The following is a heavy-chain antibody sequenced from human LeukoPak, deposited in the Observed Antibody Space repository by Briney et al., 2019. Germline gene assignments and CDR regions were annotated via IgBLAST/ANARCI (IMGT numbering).Heavy chain of an antibody. Sequence: ASVKVSCKASGYTFTGYYMHWVRQAPGQGLEWMGWINPNSGGTNYAQKFQGRVTMTRDTSISTAYMELSSLRSEDTAVYYCARCSSTSCCRFRNWFDPWGQGTLVTVSS. D-gene: IGHD2-2*01. CDR2: INPNSGGT. V-gene: IGHV1-2*02. J-gene: IGHJ5*02. CDR3: ARCSSTSCCRFRNWFDP. CDR1: GYTFTGYY.